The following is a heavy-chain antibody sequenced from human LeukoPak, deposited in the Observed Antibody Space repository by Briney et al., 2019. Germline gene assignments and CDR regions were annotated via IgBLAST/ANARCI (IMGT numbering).Heavy chain of an antibody. J-gene: IGHJ4*02. D-gene: IGHD6-19*01. V-gene: IGHV3-48*03. CDR2: ISSSGSTI. Sequence: GGSLRLSCAASGFTFSSYEMNWVRQAPGKGLEWVSYISSSGSTIYYADSVKGRFTISRDNAKSSLFLQINSLRAEDTAVYYCASDGYTSGWLGTFDYWGQGTRVTVSS. CDR1: GFTFSSYE. CDR3: ASDGYTSGWLGTFDY.